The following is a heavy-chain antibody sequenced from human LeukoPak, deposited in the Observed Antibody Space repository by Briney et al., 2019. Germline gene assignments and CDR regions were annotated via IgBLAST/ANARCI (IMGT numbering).Heavy chain of an antibody. CDR3: ARVLWFGEFVYYYGMDV. CDR2: IIPILGIA. Sequence: SGKVSCKASGGTFSSYAISWVRQAPGQGLEWMGRIIPILGIANYAQKFQGRVTITADKSTSTAYMELSSLRSEDTAVYYCARVLWFGEFVYYYGMDVWGQGTTVTVSS. J-gene: IGHJ6*02. V-gene: IGHV1-69*04. D-gene: IGHD3-10*01. CDR1: GGTFSSYA.